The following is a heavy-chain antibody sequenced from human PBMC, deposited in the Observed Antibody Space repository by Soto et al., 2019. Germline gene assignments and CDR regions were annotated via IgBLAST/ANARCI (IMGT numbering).Heavy chain of an antibody. D-gene: IGHD3-9*01. CDR1: GGSISSSSYY. J-gene: IGHJ4*02. Sequence: SETLSLTCTVSGGSISSSSYYWGWIRQPPGKGLEWIGGIYYSGSTYYNPSLKSRVTISVDTSKNQFSLKLSSVTAADTAVYYCARQFIDYDILTGYALYYFDYWGQGTLVTVSS. V-gene: IGHV4-39*01. CDR3: ARQFIDYDILTGYALYYFDY. CDR2: IYYSGST.